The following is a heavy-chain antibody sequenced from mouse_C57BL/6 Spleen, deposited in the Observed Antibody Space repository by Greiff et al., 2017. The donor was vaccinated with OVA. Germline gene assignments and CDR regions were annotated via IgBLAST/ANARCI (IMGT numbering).Heavy chain of an antibody. CDR1: GFTFSSYG. J-gene: IGHJ4*01. V-gene: IGHV5-6*01. Sequence: EVKVVESGGDLVKPGGSLKLSCAASGFTFSSYGMSWVRQTPDKRLEWVATISSGGSYTYYPDSVKGRFTISRDNAKNTLYLQMSSLKSEDTAMYYCARTAQALYAMDYWGQGTSVTVSS. CDR2: ISSGGSYT. D-gene: IGHD3-2*02. CDR3: ARTAQALYAMDY.